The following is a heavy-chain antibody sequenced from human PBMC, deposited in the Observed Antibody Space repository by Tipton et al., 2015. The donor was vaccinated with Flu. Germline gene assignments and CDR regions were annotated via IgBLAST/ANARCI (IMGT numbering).Heavy chain of an antibody. J-gene: IGHJ5*02. D-gene: IGHD2-2*01. V-gene: IGHV3-11*01. CDR3: ARAIVVVPAAANWFDP. CDR2: ISSSGSTI. Sequence: LRLSCAASGFTFSDYYMSWIRQAPGKGLEWVSYISSSGSTIYYADSVKVRFTVSRDNAKNSLYLQMNSLRAEDTAVYYCARAIVVVPAAANWFDPWGQGTLVTVSS. CDR1: GFTFSDYY.